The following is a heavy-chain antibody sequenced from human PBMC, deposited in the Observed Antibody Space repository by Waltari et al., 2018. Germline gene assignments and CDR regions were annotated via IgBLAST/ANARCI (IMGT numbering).Heavy chain of an antibody. D-gene: IGHD6-19*01. V-gene: IGHV2-5*02. J-gene: IGHJ4*02. CDR1: GFSRTSWGVG. CDR3: AHRRLGQWLSFDF. Sequence: QITLKESGPALVKPTQTLTLTCTCHGFSRTSWGVGVGWIRQPPGEALEWLALIYWDDEKFYRPSLKSRLSITKDTTKNQVVLTMTDMDPVDTATYFCAHRRLGQWLSFDFWGPGILVAVSS. CDR2: IYWDDEK.